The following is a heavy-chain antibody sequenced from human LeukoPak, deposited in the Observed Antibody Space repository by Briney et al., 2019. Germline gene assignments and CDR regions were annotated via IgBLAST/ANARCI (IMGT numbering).Heavy chain of an antibody. CDR1: GGSTSSSRYY. D-gene: IGHD3-22*01. CDR3: ARGNYYDSSGYEDY. Sequence: PSETLSLTCTVSGGSTSSSRYYWSWIRQPPGKGLEWIGYIYYSGSTNYNPSLKSRVTISVDTSKNQFSLKLSSVTAADTAVYYCARGNYYDSSGYEDYWGQGTLVTVSS. CDR2: IYYSGST. V-gene: IGHV4-61*01. J-gene: IGHJ4*02.